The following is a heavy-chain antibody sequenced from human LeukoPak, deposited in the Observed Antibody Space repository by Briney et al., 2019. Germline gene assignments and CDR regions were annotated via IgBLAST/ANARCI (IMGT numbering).Heavy chain of an antibody. J-gene: IGHJ4*02. CDR3: TRQSGTVTPIDY. Sequence: SETLSLTCAVSSGSLSGYSWGWIRQPPGKGLEWVGEISHSGITNYNASLKSRVTISLKKSESQLSLMLSSVTAADTAVYYCTRQSGTVTPIDYWSQGTLVTVSS. CDR2: ISHSGIT. CDR1: SGSLSGYS. D-gene: IGHD4-17*01. V-gene: IGHV4-34*01.